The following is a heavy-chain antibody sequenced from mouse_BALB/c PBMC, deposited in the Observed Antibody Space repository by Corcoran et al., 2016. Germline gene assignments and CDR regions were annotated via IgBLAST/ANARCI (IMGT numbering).Heavy chain of an antibody. J-gene: IGHJ2*01. CDR3: ARSWIYDGYHYFDY. CDR2: INPYNGAT. D-gene: IGHD2-3*01. Sequence: EVQLQQSGPELVKPGASVKISCKASGYSFTGYYMHWVKQSHVKSLEWIGRINPYNGATSYNQNFKDKASLTVDKSSSTAYMELHSLTSEDSAVYYCARSWIYDGYHYFDYWGQGTTLTVSS. CDR1: GYSFTGYY. V-gene: IGHV1-26*01.